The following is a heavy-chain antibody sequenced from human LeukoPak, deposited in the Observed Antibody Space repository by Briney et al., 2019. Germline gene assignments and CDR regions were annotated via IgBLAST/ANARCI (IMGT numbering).Heavy chain of an antibody. CDR2: IIPIFGTA. CDR3: ARSITMVRGVAHYFDY. Sequence: SVKVSCKASGGTFSSYAISWVRQAPGQGLEWMGGIIPIFGTANYAQKFQGKVTITADESTSTAYMELSSLRSEDTAVYYCARSITMVRGVAHYFDYWGQGTLVTVSS. CDR1: GGTFSSYA. D-gene: IGHD3-10*01. J-gene: IGHJ4*02. V-gene: IGHV1-69*13.